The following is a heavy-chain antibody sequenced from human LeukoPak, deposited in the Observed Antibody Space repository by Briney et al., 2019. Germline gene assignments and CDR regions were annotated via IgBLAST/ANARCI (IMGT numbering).Heavy chain of an antibody. J-gene: IGHJ1*01. Sequence: ASVKVSCKASGYTFTGYYLHWVRQAPGQGLDWMGWINPNSGGTTYAQNFKGRVTMTWDTSISTAYMELSWLRSDDTAVYYCAREWELLRKYLYHWGQGTLVTVSS. V-gene: IGHV1-2*02. D-gene: IGHD1-26*01. CDR2: INPNSGGT. CDR3: AREWELLRKYLYH. CDR1: GYTFTGYY.